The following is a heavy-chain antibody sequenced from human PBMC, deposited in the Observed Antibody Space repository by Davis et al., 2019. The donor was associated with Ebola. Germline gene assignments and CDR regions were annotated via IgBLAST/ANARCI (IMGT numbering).Heavy chain of an antibody. J-gene: IGHJ5*02. CDR1: GFTFSSYA. V-gene: IGHV3-23*01. CDR2: ISSSGTTT. D-gene: IGHD2-15*01. Sequence: GGSLRLSCAASGFTFSSYAMSWVRQAPGKGLEWVSGISSSGTTTYYVDSVKGRFTISRDNAKNSLYLQRNSLRAEDTAVYYCARGIVVVVAASRPNWFDPWGQGALVTVSS. CDR3: ARGIVVVVAASRPNWFDP.